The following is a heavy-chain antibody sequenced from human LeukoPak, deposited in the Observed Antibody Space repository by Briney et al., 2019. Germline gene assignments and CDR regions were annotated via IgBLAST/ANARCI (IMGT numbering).Heavy chain of an antibody. CDR2: ISYDGSNK. D-gene: IGHD6-19*01. Sequence: GGSLGLSCAASGFTFSSYAMHWARQPPGRGLEWGAVISYDGSNKYYADSVKGRFTISRDNSKNTLYLQMNSLRAEDTAVYYCASPGGYSSGWVYYFDYWGQGTLVTVSS. V-gene: IGHV3-30*17. J-gene: IGHJ4*02. CDR1: GFTFSSYA. CDR3: ASPGGYSSGWVYYFDY.